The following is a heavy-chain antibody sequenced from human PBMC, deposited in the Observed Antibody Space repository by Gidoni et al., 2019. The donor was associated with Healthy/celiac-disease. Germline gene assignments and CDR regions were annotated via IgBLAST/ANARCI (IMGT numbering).Heavy chain of an antibody. J-gene: IGHJ3*02. CDR2: IIGSGGST. V-gene: IGHV3-23*01. D-gene: IGHD3-22*01. Sequence: EVQLLESGGGLVQPGGSLRLSCAASGFTFSSYAMSWVRQAPGKGLEWVSAIIGSGGSTYYADSVKGRFTISRDNSKNTLYLQMNSLRAEDTAVYYCAKDLIYDSSGYSPGGAFDIWGQGTMVTVSS. CDR3: AKDLIYDSSGYSPGGAFDI. CDR1: GFTFSSYA.